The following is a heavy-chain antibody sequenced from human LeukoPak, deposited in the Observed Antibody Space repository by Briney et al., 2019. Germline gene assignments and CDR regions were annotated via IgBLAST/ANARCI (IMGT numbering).Heavy chain of an antibody. J-gene: IGHJ3*02. Sequence: SVKVSCKASGGTFSSYAISWVRQAPGQGLEWMGGIIPIFGTANYAQKFQGRVTITADESTSTAYMELSSLRSDDTAVYYCARATGDYFDWLFQEAFDIWGQGTMVTVSS. CDR2: IIPIFGTA. D-gene: IGHD3-9*01. V-gene: IGHV1-69*01. CDR3: ARATGDYFDWLFQEAFDI. CDR1: GGTFSSYA.